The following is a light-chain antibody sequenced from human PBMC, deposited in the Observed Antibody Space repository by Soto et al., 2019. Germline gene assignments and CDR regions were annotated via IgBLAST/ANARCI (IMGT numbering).Light chain of an antibody. CDR3: QQYIRWPLT. CDR1: QDVSSK. CDR2: DAS. J-gene: IGKJ4*01. V-gene: IGKV3D-15*01. Sequence: IVMTQSPATLSVSPGERATLSCRTSQDVSSKLAWYQQKAGQAPSLLIYDASTRATGTPARFSGSGSGTEFTLAVSSLQSEDYAVYFCQQYIRWPLTFGGGTKVDIK.